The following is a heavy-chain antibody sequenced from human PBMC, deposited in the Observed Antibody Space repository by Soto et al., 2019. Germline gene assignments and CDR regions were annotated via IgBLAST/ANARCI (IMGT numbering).Heavy chain of an antibody. J-gene: IGHJ6*02. CDR1: GFTFRNYD. CDR2: ISAAGDP. CDR3: ARTDRDFYGLDV. Sequence: EVQLVESGGGVVQPGGSLRLSCEASGFTFRNYDMHWVRQGTGKGLEWVSGISAAGDPDYADSVEGRFTISRENAQNSFFLQMTSLRVGDTAVYSCARTDRDFYGLDVWGQGTTVIVSS. V-gene: IGHV3-13*05.